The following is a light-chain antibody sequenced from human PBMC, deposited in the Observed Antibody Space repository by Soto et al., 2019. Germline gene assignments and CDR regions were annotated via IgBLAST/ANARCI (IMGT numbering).Light chain of an antibody. CDR3: QTWGAGIRV. CDR2: INRDGSH. J-gene: IGLJ3*02. CDR1: SGHSNYA. Sequence: QSVLTQSPSASASLGASVKLTCTLSSGHSNYAIAWHQQQPERGPRFLMKINRDGSHNKGDGIPDRFSGSISGAGRYLTISSLQSEDEADYYCQTWGAGIRVFGGGTKLTVL. V-gene: IGLV4-69*01.